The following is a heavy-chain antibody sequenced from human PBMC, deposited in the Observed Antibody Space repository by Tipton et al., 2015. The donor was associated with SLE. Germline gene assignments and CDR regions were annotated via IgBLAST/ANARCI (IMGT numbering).Heavy chain of an antibody. CDR1: GFTFSSYS. CDR2: ISSSSSYI. V-gene: IGHV3-21*01. J-gene: IGHJ5*02. Sequence: SLRLSCAASGFTFSSYSMNWVRQAPGKGLEWVSSISSSSSYIYYADSVKGRFTLSRDNAKNSLYLQMNRLRAEDPAVYYCARDSGYDVGWVDPWGQGTLVTVSS. CDR3: ARDSGYDVGWVDP. D-gene: IGHD5-12*01.